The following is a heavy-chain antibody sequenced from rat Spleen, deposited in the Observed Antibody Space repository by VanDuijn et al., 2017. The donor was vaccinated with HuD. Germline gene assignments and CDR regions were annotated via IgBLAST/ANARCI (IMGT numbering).Heavy chain of an antibody. Sequence: EVQLVESDGGLVQPGRSLKLSCAASGFTFSDYYMAWVRQAPTKGLEWVATISYDGSSTYYRDSVKGRFTISRDNAKSTLYLQMDSLRSEDTATYYCARNLGDYWGQGVMVTVSS. CDR3: ARNLGDY. V-gene: IGHV5-29*01. J-gene: IGHJ2*01. CDR1: GFTFSDYY. D-gene: IGHD4-6*01. CDR2: ISYDGSST.